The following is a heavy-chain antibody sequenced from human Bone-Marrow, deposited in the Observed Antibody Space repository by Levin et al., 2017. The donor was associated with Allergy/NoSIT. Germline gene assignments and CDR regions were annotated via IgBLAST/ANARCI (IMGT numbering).Heavy chain of an antibody. V-gene: IGHV3-13*01. CDR3: AREVFGSGALGLDL. D-gene: IGHD3-10*01. Sequence: GGSLRLSCVASGFTFGHYELPCVRPGTGGHLEWVSAIGTAGGTFYSGPVKGRFTVSRENAKNSLYLQMTSLRVGDTGVYFCAREVFGSGALGLDLWGRGTMVIVSS. CDR1: GFTFGHYE. J-gene: IGHJ3*01. CDR2: IGTAGGT.